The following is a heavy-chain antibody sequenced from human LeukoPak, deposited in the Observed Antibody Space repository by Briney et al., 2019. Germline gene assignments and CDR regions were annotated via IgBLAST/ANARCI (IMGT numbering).Heavy chain of an antibody. CDR1: GGSISSYC. CDR2: IYYGGST. J-gene: IGHJ5*02. D-gene: IGHD3-10*01. CDR3: ARSYGSGSYYRFDP. Sequence: SETLSLTCTVSGGSISSYCWNWIRQPPGKGLEWVGYIYYGGSTNYNPSLKSRVTISVDTSKNQFSLKLSSVTAADTAVYYCARSYGSGSYYRFDPWGQGILVTVSS. V-gene: IGHV4-59*01.